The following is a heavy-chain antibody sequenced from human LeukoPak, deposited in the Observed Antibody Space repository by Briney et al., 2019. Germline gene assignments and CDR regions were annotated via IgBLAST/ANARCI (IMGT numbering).Heavy chain of an antibody. CDR1: GFTFSSSW. Sequence: PGGSLRLSCAASGFTFSSSWMHWVRQAPGKGLVWVSRINSDGSITNYADSVKGRFTISRDNAKNTLYLEMNSLRAEDTAVYYRARGTGYYYNYFDYWGQGTLVTVSS. CDR3: ARGTGYYYNYFDY. CDR2: INSDGSIT. J-gene: IGHJ4*02. D-gene: IGHD3/OR15-3a*01. V-gene: IGHV3-74*01.